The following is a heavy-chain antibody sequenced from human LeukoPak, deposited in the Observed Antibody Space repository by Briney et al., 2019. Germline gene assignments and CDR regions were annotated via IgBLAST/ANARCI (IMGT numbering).Heavy chain of an antibody. CDR3: AREDYYGSGSYYKWFDP. CDR1: GFTFSSYG. J-gene: IGHJ5*02. CDR2: IWYDGSNK. Sequence: GGSLRLSCAASGFTFSSYGMHWVRQAPGKGLEWVAVIWYDGSNKYYADSVKGRFTISRDNSKNTLYLQMNSLRAEDTGVYYCAREDYYGSGSYYKWFDPWGQGTLVTVSS. D-gene: IGHD3-10*01. V-gene: IGHV3-33*01.